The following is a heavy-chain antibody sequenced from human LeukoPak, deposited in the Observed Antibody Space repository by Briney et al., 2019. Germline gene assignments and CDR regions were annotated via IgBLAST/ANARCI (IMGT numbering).Heavy chain of an antibody. CDR3: VRYCSSTTGYTRAVDY. CDR1: GYSITSGYN. J-gene: IGHJ4*02. V-gene: IGHV4-38-2*02. CDR2: IYHSGSA. D-gene: IGHD2-2*02. Sequence: PETLSLTCTVSGYSITSGYNCACIRPPPGKVQERIGSIYHSGSAYYNPSLKSRVTISVDTSKNQFSLKLSSVTAADTAVYYLVRYCSSTTGYTRAVDYWGQGTLVTVSS.